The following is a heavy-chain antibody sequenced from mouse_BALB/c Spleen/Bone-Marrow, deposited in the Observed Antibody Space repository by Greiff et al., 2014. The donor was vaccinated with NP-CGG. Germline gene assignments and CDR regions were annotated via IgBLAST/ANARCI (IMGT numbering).Heavy chain of an antibody. V-gene: IGHV1S81*02. CDR2: INPSNGRT. CDR1: GFTFTSYW. J-gene: IGHJ4*01. Sequence: QVQLQQSGDELVKPGASVKLSRMASGFTFTSYWIHWVKQRPGQGPEWIGEINPSNGRTNYNEKFKSKATLTEDKSSSTAYMQLSSLTSEDSAVYYCARDGNYRYAMDYWGQGTSVTVSS. D-gene: IGHD2-1*01. CDR3: ARDGNYRYAMDY.